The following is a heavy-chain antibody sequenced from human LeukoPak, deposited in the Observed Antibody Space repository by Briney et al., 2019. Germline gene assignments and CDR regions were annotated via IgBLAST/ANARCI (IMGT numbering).Heavy chain of an antibody. J-gene: IGHJ6*02. CDR1: EYTFTSYY. V-gene: IGHV1-46*01. D-gene: IGHD2-8*01. CDR2: INPSGGST. CDR3: ARDGIVPEDLYYYGMDV. Sequence: ASVKVSCKASEYTFTSYYMHWVRQAPGQGLEWMGIINPSGGSTSYAQKFQGRVTMTRDTSTSTVYMELSSLRSEDTAVYYCARDGIVPEDLYYYGMDVWGQGTTVTVSS.